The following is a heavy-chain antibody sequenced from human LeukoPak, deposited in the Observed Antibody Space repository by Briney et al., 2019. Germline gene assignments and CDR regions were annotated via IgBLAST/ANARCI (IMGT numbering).Heavy chain of an antibody. J-gene: IGHJ4*02. V-gene: IGHV3-11*05. CDR3: ARESSRSTAY. Sequence: PGGSLRLSCAASGFTFSNYWMSWVRQAPGKGLEWVSYISPSSSDTKYADSVKGRFTISRDNTKNSLYLQMNSLRAEDTALYYCARESSRSTAYWGQGTLVTVSS. CDR1: GFTFSNYW. D-gene: IGHD3-22*01. CDR2: ISPSSSDT.